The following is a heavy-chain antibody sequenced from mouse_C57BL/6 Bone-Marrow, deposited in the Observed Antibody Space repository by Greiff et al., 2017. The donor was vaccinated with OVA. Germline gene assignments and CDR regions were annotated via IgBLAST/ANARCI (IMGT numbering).Heavy chain of an antibody. CDR2: IYPGDGDT. CDR1: GYAFSSSW. Sequence: QVQLQQSGPELVKPGASVKISCKASGYAFSSSWMNWVKQRPGKGLEWIGRIYPGDGDTNYNGKFKGKATLTADKSSSTAYMQLSSLTSEDSAVYFCARGTTDYYFDYWGQGTTLTVSS. D-gene: IGHD1-1*01. CDR3: ARGTTDYYFDY. V-gene: IGHV1-82*01. J-gene: IGHJ2*01.